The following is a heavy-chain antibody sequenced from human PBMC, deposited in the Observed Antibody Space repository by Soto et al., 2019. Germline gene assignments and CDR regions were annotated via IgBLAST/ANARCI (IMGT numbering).Heavy chain of an antibody. V-gene: IGHV1-69*01. J-gene: IGHJ3*02. CDR1: GGTFSNYA. CDR2: IIPIFGTA. CDR3: ASSNMVYSSSDDNFDI. D-gene: IGHD6-6*01. Sequence: QVQLVQSGAEVKKPGSSVKVSCKASGGTFSNYAISWVRQAPGQGLEWVGGIIPIFGTANYAQKFQGRVTITADESTSTAYMELSSLRSEDTAVYYCASSNMVYSSSDDNFDIWGQGTMVTVSS.